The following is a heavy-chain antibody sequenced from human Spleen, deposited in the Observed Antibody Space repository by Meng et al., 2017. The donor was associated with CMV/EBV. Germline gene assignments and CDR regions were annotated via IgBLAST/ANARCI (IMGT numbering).Heavy chain of an antibody. CDR2: ISAYNGNT. D-gene: IGHD1/OR15-1a*01. Sequence: ASVQVSCKASGYTFTSYGISWVRQAPGQGLEWMGWISAYNGNTNYAQKLQGRVTMTTDTSTSTAYMELRSLRSDDTAVYYCARDLNMGLTEFYYGMDVWGQGTTVTVSS. V-gene: IGHV1-18*01. CDR3: ARDLNMGLTEFYYGMDV. CDR1: GYTFTSYG. J-gene: IGHJ6*02.